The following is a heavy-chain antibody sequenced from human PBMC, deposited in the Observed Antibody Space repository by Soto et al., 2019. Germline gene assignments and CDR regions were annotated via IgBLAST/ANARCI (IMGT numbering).Heavy chain of an antibody. CDR1: GYTFTSYG. CDR3: ARLDTYYYDSSGYYPYYYYYGMDV. D-gene: IGHD3-22*01. Sequence: ASVKVSCNASGYTFTSYGISWVRQAPGQGLEGMGWISAYNGNTNYAQKLQGRVTMTTDTSTSTAYMELRSLRSDDTAVYYCARLDTYYYDSSGYYPYYYYYGMDVWGQGTTVTVSS. J-gene: IGHJ6*02. CDR2: ISAYNGNT. V-gene: IGHV1-18*01.